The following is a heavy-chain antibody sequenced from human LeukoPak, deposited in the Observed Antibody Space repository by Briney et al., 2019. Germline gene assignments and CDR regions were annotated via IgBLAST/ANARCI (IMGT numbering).Heavy chain of an antibody. V-gene: IGHV6-1*01. J-gene: IGHJ4*02. CDR3: AIELSSGSET. D-gene: IGHD1-26*01. CDR2: TYYRSTLYY. Sequence: SQTLSLTCAIFGDIVYNNNAAWDWSRQTPSRRLEWLERTYYRSTLYYDYAVSLRNRMTNNPDKSKHQNSQHQDSVTPEDTAVYCCAIELSSGSETGGQGTLVTVSA. CDR1: GDIVYNNNAA.